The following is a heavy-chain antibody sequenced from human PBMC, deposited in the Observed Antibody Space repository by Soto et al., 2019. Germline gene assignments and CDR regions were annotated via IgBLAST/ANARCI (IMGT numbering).Heavy chain of an antibody. Sequence: QVQLVQSGADVKKPGSSVKVSCKASGGTFSSYAISWVRQAPGQGLEWMGGVIPILGKADYAQNFQGRVTISADVSTNTAYMELTSLRSDDTAVYYCARDIGGVGPGGFDPWGQGTLVTVSS. D-gene: IGHD1-26*01. CDR3: ARDIGGVGPGGFDP. V-gene: IGHV1-69*01. CDR2: VIPILGKA. J-gene: IGHJ5*02. CDR1: GGTFSSYA.